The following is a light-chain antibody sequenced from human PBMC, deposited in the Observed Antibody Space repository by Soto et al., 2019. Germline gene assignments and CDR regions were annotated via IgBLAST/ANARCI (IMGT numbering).Light chain of an antibody. CDR3: GTWDSSLSAGGV. Sequence: QSVLTQLPSVSAAPGQTVTISCSGSSSNIGNNYVSWYQQLPGTAPKLLIYENNKRPSGIPDRFSGSKSGTSATLGITGLQTGDEADYYCGTWDSSLSAGGVFGTGTKLTVL. V-gene: IGLV1-51*02. CDR2: ENN. J-gene: IGLJ1*01. CDR1: SSNIGNNY.